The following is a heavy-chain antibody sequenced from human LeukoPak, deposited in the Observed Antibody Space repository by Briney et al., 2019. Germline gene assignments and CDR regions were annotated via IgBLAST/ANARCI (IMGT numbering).Heavy chain of an antibody. J-gene: IGHJ4*02. V-gene: IGHV3-30*02. D-gene: IGHD3-10*01. CDR2: IRYDGSNK. CDR3: AKDPKLLWFGESRPDYFDY. Sequence: GGSLRLSCAASGFTFSSYGMHWVRQAPGKGLEWVAFIRYDGSNKYYADSVKGRFTISRDNSKNTLYLQMNGLRAEDTAVYYCAKDPKLLWFGESRPDYFDYWGQGTLVTVSS. CDR1: GFTFSSYG.